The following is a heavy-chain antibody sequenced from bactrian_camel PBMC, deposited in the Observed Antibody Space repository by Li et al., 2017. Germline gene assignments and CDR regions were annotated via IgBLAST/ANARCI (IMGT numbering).Heavy chain of an antibody. D-gene: IGHD3*01. CDR2: IYSDGSNT. V-gene: IGHV3-2*01. CDR1: GLTSSLYY. J-gene: IGHJ4*01. Sequence: VQLVESGGGLVQPGGSLRLSCDVSGLTSSLYYVSWVRRAPGKGLEWVSSIYSDGSNTYYADSVKDGFTISRDNAKNTVYLQMNGLKPEDTAVYYCARGGRLTSVSDLSAGITWRGQGTQVTVS. CDR3: ARGGRLTSVSDLSAGITW.